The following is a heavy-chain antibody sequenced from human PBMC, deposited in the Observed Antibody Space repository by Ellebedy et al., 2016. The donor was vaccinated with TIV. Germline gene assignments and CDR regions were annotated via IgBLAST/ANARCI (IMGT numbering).Heavy chain of an antibody. Sequence: PGGSLRLSCAASGFTFSFSFSRYAMSWVRQDPGKGLDWVAAISGSGCSTYYADSVKGRFTISRDNSKNTLYLQLNSLRAEDAALYYCARTSTMTTFGASDFWGQGTMVTGSS. CDR3: ARTSTMTTFGASDF. J-gene: IGHJ3*01. CDR1: GFTFSFSFSRYA. CDR2: ISGSGCST. D-gene: IGHD3-16*01. V-gene: IGHV3-23*01.